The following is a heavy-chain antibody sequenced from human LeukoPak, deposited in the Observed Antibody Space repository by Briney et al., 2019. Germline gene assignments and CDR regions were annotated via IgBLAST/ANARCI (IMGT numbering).Heavy chain of an antibody. CDR1: GGSISSGGYY. J-gene: IGHJ5*02. Sequence: SETLSLTCTVSGGSISSGGYYWSWIRQHPGKGLEWIGYIYYSGSTYYNPSLKSRVTISVDTSKNQFSLKLSSVTAADTAIYYCAREGTYSSSNWFDPWGQGTLVTVSS. D-gene: IGHD6-6*01. CDR3: AREGTYSSSNWFDP. CDR2: IYYSGST. V-gene: IGHV4-31*03.